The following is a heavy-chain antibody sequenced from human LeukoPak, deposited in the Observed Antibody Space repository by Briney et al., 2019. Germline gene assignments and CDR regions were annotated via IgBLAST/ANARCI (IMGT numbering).Heavy chain of an antibody. CDR1: GYTFTSYD. CDR3: AKRYSSGWYGSWNYYYSMDV. D-gene: IGHD6-19*01. J-gene: IGHJ6*02. CDR2: MNPNSGNT. Sequence: ASVKVSCKASGYTFTSYDINWVRQATGQGLEWMGWMNPNSGNTGYAQKFQGRVTMTRNTSISTAYMELSSLRSEDTAVYYCAKRYSSGWYGSWNYYYSMDVWGQGTTVTVSS. V-gene: IGHV1-8*01.